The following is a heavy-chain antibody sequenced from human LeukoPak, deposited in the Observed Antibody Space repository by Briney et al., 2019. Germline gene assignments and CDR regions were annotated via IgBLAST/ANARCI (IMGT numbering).Heavy chain of an antibody. D-gene: IGHD4-17*01. CDR2: IYYSGST. CDR3: ARHPALNYGDYVDY. CDR1: GGSISSSSYY. Sequence: SETLSLTCTVSGGSISSSSYYWGWIRQPPGKGLEWIGSIYYSGSTYYNPSLKSRVTISVDTSKNQFSLKLSSVTAADTAVYHCARHPALNYGDYVDYWGQGTLVTVSS. J-gene: IGHJ4*02. V-gene: IGHV4-39*01.